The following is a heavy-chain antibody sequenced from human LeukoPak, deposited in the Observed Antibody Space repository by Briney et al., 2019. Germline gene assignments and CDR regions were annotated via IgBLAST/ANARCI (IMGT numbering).Heavy chain of an antibody. CDR2: IYHSGST. CDR1: DYSISSGYY. Sequence: SETLSLTCTVSDYSISSGYYWGWIRQSPGKGLEWIGNIYHSGSTYYNPRLKSRVTISVDTAKNQFSLKLSSVTAEDTAVYYCARVKTGVDHFYYYYMDVWGKGTTVTVSS. D-gene: IGHD1-14*01. J-gene: IGHJ6*03. V-gene: IGHV4-38-2*02. CDR3: ARVKTGVDHFYYYYMDV.